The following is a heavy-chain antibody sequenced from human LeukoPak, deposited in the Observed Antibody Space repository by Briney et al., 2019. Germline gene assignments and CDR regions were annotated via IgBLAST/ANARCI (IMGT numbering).Heavy chain of an antibody. D-gene: IGHD3-22*01. Sequence: ASVKVFCKASGYTFTSYAMHWGRQAPGQRLEWRGWINAGNGNTKYSQKFQGRVTITRDTSASTAYMELSSLRSEDTAVYYCAQSDYYEDAFDIWGQGTMVTVSS. J-gene: IGHJ3*02. V-gene: IGHV1-3*01. CDR3: AQSDYYEDAFDI. CDR2: INAGNGNT. CDR1: GYTFTSYA.